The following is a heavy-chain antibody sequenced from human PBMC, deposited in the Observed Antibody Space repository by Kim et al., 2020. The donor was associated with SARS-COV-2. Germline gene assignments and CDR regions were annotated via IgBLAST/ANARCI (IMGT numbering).Heavy chain of an antibody. Sequence: YSPSFQGQVTISADKSISTAYLQWSSLKASDTAMYYCASGAGYSYEPTDYWGQGTLVTVSS. D-gene: IGHD5-18*01. J-gene: IGHJ4*02. CDR3: ASGAGYSYEPTDY. V-gene: IGHV5-51*01.